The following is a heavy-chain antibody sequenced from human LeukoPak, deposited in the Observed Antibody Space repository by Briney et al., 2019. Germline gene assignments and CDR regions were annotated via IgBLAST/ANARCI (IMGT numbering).Heavy chain of an antibody. CDR3: ARARYCSGGSCALDY. CDR1: GFTFSSYW. J-gene: IGHJ4*02. V-gene: IGHV3-7*01. CDR2: IKQDGSEK. Sequence: PGGSLRLSCAASGFTFSSYWMSWVRQAPGKGLEWVANIKQDGSEKYYVDSVKGRFTISRDNAKNSLYLKMNSLRAEDTAVYYCARARYCSGGSCALDYWGQGTLVTVSS. D-gene: IGHD2-15*01.